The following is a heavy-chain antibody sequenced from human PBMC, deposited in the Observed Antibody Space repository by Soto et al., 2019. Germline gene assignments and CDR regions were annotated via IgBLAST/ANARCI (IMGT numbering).Heavy chain of an antibody. D-gene: IGHD6-13*01. CDR2: INPNSGGT. V-gene: IGHV1-2*02. J-gene: IGHJ5*02. CDR3: ARKASYSSSWLNCFDP. CDR1: GYTFTGYY. Sequence: ASVKVSCKASGYTFTGYYMHWVRQAPGQGLEWMGWINPNSGGTNYAQKFQGRVTMTRDTSISTAYMELSRLRSDDTAVYYCARKASYSSSWLNCFDPWGQGTLVTVSS.